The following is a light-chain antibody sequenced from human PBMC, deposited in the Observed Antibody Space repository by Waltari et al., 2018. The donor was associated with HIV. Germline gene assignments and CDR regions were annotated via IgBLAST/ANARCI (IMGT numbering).Light chain of an antibody. CDR2: GAS. CDR3: QQYHNWPFT. J-gene: IGKJ3*01. Sequence: EIVMTQSPATLSASPGERATLSCRASQNIKNNLAWYQQKPGQAPRLPIHGASTTDTGISARFSGSGSGTEFSLTIGSLQSEDFAVYYCQQYHNWPFTFGPGTRVEMK. CDR1: QNIKNN. V-gene: IGKV3-15*01.